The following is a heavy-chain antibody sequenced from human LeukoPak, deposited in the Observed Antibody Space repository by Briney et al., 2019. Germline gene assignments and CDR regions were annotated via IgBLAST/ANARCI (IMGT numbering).Heavy chain of an antibody. CDR3: ARGDYYDSGTSFIDAFDI. CDR2: IKQDGSQK. CDR1: GFSFTNFW. D-gene: IGHD3-10*01. J-gene: IGHJ3*02. Sequence: GGSLRLSCAVSGFSFTNFWMSWVRQAPGRGLEWVANIKQDGSQKFYVDSVKGRFTISRDNAKNSLYLQMNSLRGEDTAVYYCARGDYYDSGTSFIDAFDIWGQGTMVTVSS. V-gene: IGHV3-7*01.